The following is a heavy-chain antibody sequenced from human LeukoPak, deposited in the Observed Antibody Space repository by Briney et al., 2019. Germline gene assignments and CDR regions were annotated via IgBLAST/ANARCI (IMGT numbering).Heavy chain of an antibody. CDR2: ISGNSSAI. D-gene: IGHD3-10*02. J-gene: IGHJ6*04. CDR3: AELGITMIGGV. Sequence: GGSLRLSCAASGFTFSSYCMTWVRQAPGKGLEWVSYISGNSSAIYYADSVKGRFTISRDNAKNSLYLQMNSLRAEDTAVYYCAELGITMIGGVWGKGTTVTISS. V-gene: IGHV3-48*01. CDR1: GFTFSSYC.